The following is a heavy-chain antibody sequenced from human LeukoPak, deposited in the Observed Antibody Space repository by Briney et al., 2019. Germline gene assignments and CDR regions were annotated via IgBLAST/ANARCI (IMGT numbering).Heavy chain of an antibody. Sequence: PGGSLRLSCVASGFTLSGNWVHWVRQAPGKGLVWVSRINSDGSSTSYADSVKGRFTISRDNAKKSLYLQMNSLRAEDAAVYYCARVDNAGYFDYWGQGTLVTVSS. CDR1: GFTLSGNW. D-gene: IGHD1-1*01. J-gene: IGHJ4*02. V-gene: IGHV3-74*01. CDR2: INSDGSST. CDR3: ARVDNAGYFDY.